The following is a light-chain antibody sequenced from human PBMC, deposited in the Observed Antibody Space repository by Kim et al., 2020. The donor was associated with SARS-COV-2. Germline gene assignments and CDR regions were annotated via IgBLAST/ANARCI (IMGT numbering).Light chain of an antibody. CDR1: QSVSSSY. J-gene: IGKJ2*01. CDR3: QQYGSSPYT. Sequence: LSPEESAALSCRASQSVSSSYLACDQQKPVQAPRLLIYGASSRSTGIPDRFSGSGSGTDFTLTISRLEPEDFAVYYCQQYGSSPYTFGQGTKLEI. V-gene: IGKV3-20*01. CDR2: GAS.